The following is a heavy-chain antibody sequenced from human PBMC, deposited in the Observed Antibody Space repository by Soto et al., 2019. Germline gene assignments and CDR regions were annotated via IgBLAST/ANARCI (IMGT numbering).Heavy chain of an antibody. CDR2: IYYSGST. V-gene: IGHV4-59*01. CDR1: GGSISSYY. Sequence: LSLTCTVSGGSISSYYWSWIRQPPGKGLEWIGYIYYSGSTNYNPSLKSRVTISVDTSKNQFSLKLSSVTAADTAVYYCARDTVGVTTDYYYYYMDVWGKGTTVTVSS. CDR3: ARDTVGVTTDYYYYYMDV. J-gene: IGHJ6*03. D-gene: IGHD4-17*01.